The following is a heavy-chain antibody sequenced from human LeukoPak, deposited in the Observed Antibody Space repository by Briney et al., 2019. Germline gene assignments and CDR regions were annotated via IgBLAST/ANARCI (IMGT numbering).Heavy chain of an antibody. Sequence: SETLSLTCTVSGGSISSYYWSWIRQPPGKGLEWIGYIHYSGSTNYNPSLKSRVTISVDTSRNQFSLSLSSVTAADTAVYYCARASNTGWYAVFWGQGTLVTLSS. CDR1: GGSISSYY. CDR2: IHYSGST. CDR3: ARASNTGWYAVF. V-gene: IGHV4-59*01. J-gene: IGHJ4*02. D-gene: IGHD6-19*01.